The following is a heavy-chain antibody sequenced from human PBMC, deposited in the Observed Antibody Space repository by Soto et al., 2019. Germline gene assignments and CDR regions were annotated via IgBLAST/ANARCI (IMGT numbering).Heavy chain of an antibody. Sequence: QVQLVQSGAEVKKPGSSVKVSCKASGGTFSSYAISWVRQAPGQGLEWMGGIIPIFGTANYAQKFQGRVTITADKTTSTAYMELSSLRSEDTAVYYWARGEVWFGELLPAPYYYYGMDVWGQGTTVTVSS. V-gene: IGHV1-69*06. D-gene: IGHD3-10*01. CDR1: GGTFSSYA. CDR2: IIPIFGTA. CDR3: ARGEVWFGELLPAPYYYYGMDV. J-gene: IGHJ6*02.